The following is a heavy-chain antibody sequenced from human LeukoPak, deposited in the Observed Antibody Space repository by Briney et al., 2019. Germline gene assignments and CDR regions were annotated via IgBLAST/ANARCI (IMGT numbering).Heavy chain of an antibody. CDR3: AADGTD. V-gene: IGHV1-69*05. J-gene: IGHJ4*02. Sequence: GASVKVSCKASGGTFNSYAINWVRQAPGQGLEWMGGIIPRLGTTKYIEKFQGRITITTDESTTTAYIELTSLRSEDTAVYYCAADGTDWGQGTLVTVSS. CDR1: GGTFNSYA. CDR2: IIPRLGTT.